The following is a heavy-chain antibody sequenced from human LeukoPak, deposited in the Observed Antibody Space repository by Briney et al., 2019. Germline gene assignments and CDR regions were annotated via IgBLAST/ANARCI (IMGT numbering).Heavy chain of an antibody. D-gene: IGHD3-10*01. CDR3: ARDVLFANARQYGSGSYYPDY. CDR2: ISSSGSTI. Sequence: GGSLRLSCAASGFTFSDYYMSWIRQAPGKGLEWVSYISSSGSTIYYADSVKGRFTISRDNAKNSLYLQMNSLRAEDTAVYYCARDVLFANARQYGSGSYYPDYWGQGTLVTVSS. CDR1: GFTFSDYY. J-gene: IGHJ4*02. V-gene: IGHV3-11*01.